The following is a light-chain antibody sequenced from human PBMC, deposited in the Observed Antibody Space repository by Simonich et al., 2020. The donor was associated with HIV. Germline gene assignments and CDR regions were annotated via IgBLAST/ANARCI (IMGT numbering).Light chain of an antibody. V-gene: IGKV1-39*01. Sequence: DIQMTQSPYSLSASVGDRVIITCRASQSISSYLNWYQQKPGKAPKLLIYAASSLQSGVPSRFSGSGSGTDFTLTISSLQPEDFATYYCQQANSFPYTFGQGTKLEIK. CDR3: QQANSFPYT. CDR2: AAS. CDR1: QSISSY. J-gene: IGKJ2*01.